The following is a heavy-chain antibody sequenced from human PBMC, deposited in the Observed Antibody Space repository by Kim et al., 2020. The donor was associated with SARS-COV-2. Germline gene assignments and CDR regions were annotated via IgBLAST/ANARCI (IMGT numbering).Heavy chain of an antibody. CDR2: FSHSGGT. J-gene: IGHJ3*02. Sequence: SETLSLTCTVSGYSISSGYYWGWVRQPPGKGLEWIGGFSHSGGTYYKTSLKSRLTISVDTSKDQFSLKLSSVTAADTAVYYCSRYMVATTLDAFDIWG. CDR1: GYSISSGYY. CDR3: SRYMVATTLDAFDI. D-gene: IGHD5-12*01. V-gene: IGHV4-38-2*02.